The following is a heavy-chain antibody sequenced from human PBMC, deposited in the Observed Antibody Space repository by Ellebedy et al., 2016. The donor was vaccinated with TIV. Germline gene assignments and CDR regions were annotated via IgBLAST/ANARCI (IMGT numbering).Heavy chain of an antibody. CDR2: ISAYNGNT. D-gene: IGHD3-9*01. J-gene: IGHJ4*02. V-gene: IGHV1-18*04. CDR3: ARDGPTSYDILTGCFDY. CDR1: GYTSTSYG. Sequence: ASVKVSCKASGYTSTSYGISWVRQAPGQGLEWMGWISAYNGNTNYAQKLQGRVTMTTDTSTSTAYMELRSLRSDDTAVYYCARDGPTSYDILTGCFDYWGQGTLVTVSS.